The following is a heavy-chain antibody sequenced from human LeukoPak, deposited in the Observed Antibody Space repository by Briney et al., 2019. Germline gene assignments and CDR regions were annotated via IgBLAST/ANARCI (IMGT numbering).Heavy chain of an antibody. CDR2: IHTSGST. V-gene: IGHV4-4*07. Sequence: SETLSLTCTVPGGSISGYYWSWIRQPAGKGLEWIGRIHTSGSTNYNPSLKSRVTMSVDTSKNHFSLKLRSVTAADTAVYYCARDGGSGWYNYWGQGTLVTVSS. CDR3: ARDGGSGWYNY. CDR1: GGSISGYY. J-gene: IGHJ4*02. D-gene: IGHD6-19*01.